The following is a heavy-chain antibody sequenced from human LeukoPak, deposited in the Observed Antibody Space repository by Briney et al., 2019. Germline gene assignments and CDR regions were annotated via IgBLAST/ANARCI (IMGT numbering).Heavy chain of an antibody. CDR2: IYYSGST. D-gene: IGHD1-26*01. J-gene: IGHJ4*02. CDR1: GGSISSSSYY. Sequence: PSETLSLTCTVSGGSISSSSYYWGWIRQPPGKGLEWIGSIYYSGSTYYNPSLKSRVTISVDTYKNQCSLKLSSVTPADTDVSYYAKTSGSYSHPFDYCGQGPLVTVSS. V-gene: IGHV4-39*01. CDR3: AKTSGSYSHPFDY.